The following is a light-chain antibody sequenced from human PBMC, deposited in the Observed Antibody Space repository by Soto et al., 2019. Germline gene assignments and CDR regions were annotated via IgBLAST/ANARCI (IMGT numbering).Light chain of an antibody. CDR2: DAS. CDR3: QQYNSYSPLFT. J-gene: IGKJ3*01. CDR1: QSISSW. V-gene: IGKV1-5*01. Sequence: IQMTQSPSTLSASVGDRVTITCRASQSISSWLAWYQQNPGKAPKLLIYDASSLESGVPSRFSGSGSGTEFTLTISSLQPDDFATYYCQQYNSYSPLFTFGPGTKVDIK.